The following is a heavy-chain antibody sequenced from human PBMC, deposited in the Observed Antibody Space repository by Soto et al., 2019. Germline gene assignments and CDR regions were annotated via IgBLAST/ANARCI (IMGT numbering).Heavy chain of an antibody. CDR1: GFAFTRYA. J-gene: IGHJ4*02. CDR2: TSGSGGLT. Sequence: GGSLRLSCAASGFAFTRYAMSWVRQAPGKGLEWVSGTSGSGGLTYYADSVKGRFTISRDNSKNTLYLQMNSLRAEDTAVYYCAKDPYYDFWSGYYYFDYWGQGTLVTVSS. CDR3: AKDPYYDFWSGYYYFDY. D-gene: IGHD3-3*01. V-gene: IGHV3-23*01.